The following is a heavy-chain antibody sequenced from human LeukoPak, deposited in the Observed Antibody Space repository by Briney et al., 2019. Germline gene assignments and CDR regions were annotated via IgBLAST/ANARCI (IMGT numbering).Heavy chain of an antibody. Sequence: GGSLRLSCAASGFTVSSNYMSWVRQAPGKGLEWVSVIYSGGSTYYADSVKGRFTISRDNSKNTLYLQMNSLRAEDTAVYYCARDTNQWPNNDAFDIWGQGTMVTVSS. D-gene: IGHD6-19*01. J-gene: IGHJ3*02. CDR2: IYSGGST. V-gene: IGHV3-66*02. CDR1: GFTVSSNY. CDR3: ARDTNQWPNNDAFDI.